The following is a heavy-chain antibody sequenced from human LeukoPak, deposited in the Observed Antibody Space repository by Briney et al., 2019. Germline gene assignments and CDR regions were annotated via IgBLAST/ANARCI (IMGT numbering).Heavy chain of an antibody. D-gene: IGHD3-22*01. Sequence: GGSLRLSCAASGFTFSSYSMNWVRQAPGKGLEWVSSISSSSIYIFYADSVKGRFTISRDNAKNSLLLQMNNLRAEDTAVYFCARKGYYDSSAYSDFWGQGTLVTVSS. J-gene: IGHJ4*02. V-gene: IGHV3-21*01. CDR3: ARKGYYDSSAYSDF. CDR1: GFTFSSYS. CDR2: ISSSSIYI.